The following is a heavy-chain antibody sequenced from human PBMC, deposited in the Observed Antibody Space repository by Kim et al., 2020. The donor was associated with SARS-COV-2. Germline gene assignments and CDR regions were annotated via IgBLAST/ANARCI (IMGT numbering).Heavy chain of an antibody. CDR1: GLTFRNYG. J-gene: IGHJ5*02. CDR2: ISYYGTIQ. CDR3: AKGPIAVVPGGKMWLDP. D-gene: IGHD2-2*01. Sequence: GGSLRLSCAASGLTFRNYGMHWVRQAPGKGLEWVADISYYGTIQYYGDSVEGRFTISRDNSKNTLYLQMNSLRVEDTALYYCAKGPIAVVPGGKMWLDPWGQGTLVTVSS. V-gene: IGHV3-30*18.